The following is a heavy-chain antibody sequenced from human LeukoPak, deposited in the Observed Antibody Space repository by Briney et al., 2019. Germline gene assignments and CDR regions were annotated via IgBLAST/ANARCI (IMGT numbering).Heavy chain of an antibody. V-gene: IGHV6-1*01. Sequence: SQTLSLTCAISGDSVSTNSVAWNWIRQSPSRGLEWLGRTSYRSKWYNDYAVSVKSRITITPDTSKNQFSLQLNSVTPEDTAVYYCARDALYYYDSSGYYSTDFDYWGQGTLVTVSS. CDR3: ARDALYYYDSSGYYSTDFDY. J-gene: IGHJ4*02. CDR2: TSYRSKWYN. CDR1: GDSVSTNSVA. D-gene: IGHD3-22*01.